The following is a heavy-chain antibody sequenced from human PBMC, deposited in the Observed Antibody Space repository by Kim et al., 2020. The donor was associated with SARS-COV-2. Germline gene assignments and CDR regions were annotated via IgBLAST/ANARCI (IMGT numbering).Heavy chain of an antibody. J-gene: IGHJ3*02. CDR2: INTNTGNP. D-gene: IGHD2-2*01. CDR1: GYTFTSYA. V-gene: IGHV7-4-1*02. CDR3: AIPDIVVVPAAKGTAFDI. Sequence: ASVKVSCKVSGYTFTSYAMNWVRQAPGQGLEWMGWINTNTGNPTYAQGFTGRFVFSLDTSVSTAYLQISSLKAEDTAVYYCAIPDIVVVPAAKGTAFDIWGQGTMVTVSS.